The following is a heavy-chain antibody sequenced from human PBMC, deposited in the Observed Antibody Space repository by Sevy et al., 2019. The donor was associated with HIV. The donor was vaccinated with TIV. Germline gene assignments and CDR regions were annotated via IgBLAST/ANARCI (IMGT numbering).Heavy chain of an antibody. D-gene: IGHD2-2*01. V-gene: IGHV1-69*06. J-gene: IGHJ5*02. CDR1: GDTFTSSG. CDR3: ARDVGNVVVVPAPVGWFDR. Sequence: ASVKVSCKASGDTFTSSGINWVRQAPGQGPEWMGGIMTVFGTTHYAQRFQGRVTIIADKSTSTVYMELRSLGSEDTAVYYCARDVGNVVVVPAPVGWFDRWGQGTLVTVSS. CDR2: IMTVFGTT.